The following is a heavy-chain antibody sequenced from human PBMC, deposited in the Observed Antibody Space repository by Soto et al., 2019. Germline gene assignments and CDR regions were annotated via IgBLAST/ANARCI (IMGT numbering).Heavy chain of an antibody. CDR3: ARGLIVWFGELSRRGGYYYYMGV. Sequence: QVQLQQWGAGLLKPSETLSLTCAVYGGSFSGYQWSWIRQTPGKGLEWIGEINDSGNINYNPSLKSRVTILVDTAKKQISLKLSSVTAADTAVYYCARGLIVWFGELSRRGGYYYYMGVWGKGTTVTVSS. D-gene: IGHD3-10*01. J-gene: IGHJ6*03. CDR2: INDSGNI. V-gene: IGHV4-34*01. CDR1: GGSFSGYQ.